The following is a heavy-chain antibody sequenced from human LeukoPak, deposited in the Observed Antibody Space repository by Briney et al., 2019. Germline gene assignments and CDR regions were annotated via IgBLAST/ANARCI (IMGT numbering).Heavy chain of an antibody. V-gene: IGHV3-48*03. Sequence: RVSLRLSCAASGFTFSSYEMNWVRQAPGKGLEWVSYSSSNGSTRDYADSVKGRFPISRDNAKNSLYLQMDSLRAEDTAVYYCARDRSPYCTNGICYKKGDYFDYWGQGTLVTVSS. CDR3: ARDRSPYCTNGICYKKGDYFDY. J-gene: IGHJ4*02. CDR2: SSSNGSTR. CDR1: GFTFSSYE. D-gene: IGHD2-8*01.